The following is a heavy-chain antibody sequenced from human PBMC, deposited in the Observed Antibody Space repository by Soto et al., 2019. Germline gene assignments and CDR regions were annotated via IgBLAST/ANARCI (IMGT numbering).Heavy chain of an antibody. Sequence: SETLSLTCTVSGGSISSSSYYWGWIRQPPGKGLEWIGSIYYSGSTYYNPSLKSRVTISVDTSKNQFSLKLSSVTAADTAVYYCARHEVHSSGQFDYWGQGTLVTVSS. V-gene: IGHV4-39*01. CDR2: IYYSGST. CDR3: ARHEVHSSGQFDY. CDR1: GGSISSSSYY. J-gene: IGHJ4*02. D-gene: IGHD6-19*01.